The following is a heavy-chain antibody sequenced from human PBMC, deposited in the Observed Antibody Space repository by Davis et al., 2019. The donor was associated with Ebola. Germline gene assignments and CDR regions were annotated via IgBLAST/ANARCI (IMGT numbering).Heavy chain of an antibody. Sequence: GESLKISCAAPGFTFSSYWMHWVRQAPGKGLEWVSYISSSGSTIYYADSVKGRFTISRDNAKNSLYLQMNSLRAEDTAAYYCARALSSSEGVWYYYYYGMDVWGQGTTVTVSS. V-gene: IGHV3-48*04. J-gene: IGHJ6*02. CDR1: GFTFSSYW. CDR3: ARALSSSEGVWYYYYYGMDV. CDR2: ISSSGSTI. D-gene: IGHD6-13*01.